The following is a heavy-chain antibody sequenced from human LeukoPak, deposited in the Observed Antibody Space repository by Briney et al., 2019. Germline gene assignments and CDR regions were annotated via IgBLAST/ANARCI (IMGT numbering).Heavy chain of an antibody. V-gene: IGHV1-69*13. CDR3: ARDLGSGYDLSGRVWY. J-gene: IGHJ4*02. Sequence: SVKVSCKASGGTFSSYAISWVRQAPGQGLEWMGGIIPIFGTANYAQKFQGRVTITADESTSTAYMELSSLRSEDTAVYYCARDLGSGYDLSGRVWYWGQGTLVTVSS. CDR2: IIPIFGTA. CDR1: GGTFSSYA. D-gene: IGHD5-12*01.